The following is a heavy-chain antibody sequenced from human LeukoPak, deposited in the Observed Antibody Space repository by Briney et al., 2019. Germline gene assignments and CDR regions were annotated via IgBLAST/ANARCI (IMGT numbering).Heavy chain of an antibody. Sequence: PSETLSLTCTVSGGSISSYYWSWIRQPPGKGLELMGYMYYSGSTNYNPSLKSRVTISLHPSKKQFSLRLTSVTAADTAVYYCARSIVVAGVVSDFSYYVMDVWGQGTTVTVSS. D-gene: IGHD6-19*01. CDR3: ARSIVVAGVVSDFSYYVMDV. V-gene: IGHV4-59*08. CDR2: MYYSGST. CDR1: GGSISSYY. J-gene: IGHJ6*02.